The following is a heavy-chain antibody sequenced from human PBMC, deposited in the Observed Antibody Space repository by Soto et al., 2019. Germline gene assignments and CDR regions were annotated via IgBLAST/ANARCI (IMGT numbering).Heavy chain of an antibody. D-gene: IGHD6-13*01. CDR3: ARDLQPYYYYGMDV. CDR2: ITGNGPIT. Sequence: PGGSLRLSCAASGFTFSSYAMSWVRQAPGKGLEWVSAITGNGPITYYADSVKGRFTTSRDNSKDTLYLQMNSLRAEDTAVYYCARDLQPYYYYGMDVWGQGTTVTVSS. CDR1: GFTFSSYA. J-gene: IGHJ6*02. V-gene: IGHV3-23*01.